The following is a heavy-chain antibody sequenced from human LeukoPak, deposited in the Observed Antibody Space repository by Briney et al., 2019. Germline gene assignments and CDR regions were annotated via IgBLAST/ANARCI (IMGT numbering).Heavy chain of an antibody. CDR2: ISSSSSYI. V-gene: IGHV3-11*06. CDR1: GFTFSDYY. D-gene: IGHD4-11*01. Sequence: PGGSLRLSCAASGFTFSDYYMSWIRQAPGKGLEWVSSISSSSSYIYYADSVKGRFTISRDNAKNSLYLQMNSLRAEDTAVYYCARAPYSNDFDYWGQGTLVTVSS. CDR3: ARAPYSNDFDY. J-gene: IGHJ4*02.